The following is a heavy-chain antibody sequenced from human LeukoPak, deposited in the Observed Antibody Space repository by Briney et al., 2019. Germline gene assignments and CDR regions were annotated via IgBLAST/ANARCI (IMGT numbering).Heavy chain of an antibody. V-gene: IGHV3-30*02. CDR1: GFTFSSYG. D-gene: IGHD4-23*01. J-gene: IGHJ4*02. Sequence: GGSLRLSCAASGFTFSSYGMHWVRQAPGKGLEWVALIRYDGSNKYYADSVKGRFTISRDNSKNTLYLQMNSLRAEDTAVYYCARIRWVETEWSAIDYWGQGTLVTVSS. CDR2: IRYDGSNK. CDR3: ARIRWVETEWSAIDY.